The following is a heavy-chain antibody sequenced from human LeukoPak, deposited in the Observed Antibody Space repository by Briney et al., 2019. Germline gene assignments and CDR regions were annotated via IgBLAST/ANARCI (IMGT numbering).Heavy chain of an antibody. CDR1: GFTFSSYG. J-gene: IGHJ6*02. D-gene: IGHD3-9*01. V-gene: IGHV3-30*03. CDR3: ARVIEYFDWFRPSYGMDG. Sequence: GRSLRLSCAASGFTFSSYGMHWVRQAPGKGLEWVAVISYDGSNKYYADSVKGRFTISRDNSKNTLYLQMNSLRAEDTAVYYCARVIEYFDWFRPSYGMDGWGQGTTVTVSS. CDR2: ISYDGSNK.